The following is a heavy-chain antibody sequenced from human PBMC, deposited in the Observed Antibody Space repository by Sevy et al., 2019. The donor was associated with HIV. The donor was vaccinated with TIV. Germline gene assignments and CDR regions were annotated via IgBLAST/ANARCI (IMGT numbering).Heavy chain of an antibody. CDR3: ARGEDGFLEWSFDV. CDR2: ILTLFGTT. J-gene: IGHJ4*02. D-gene: IGHD3-3*01. V-gene: IGHV1-69*13. Sequence: ASVKVSCKASGGTFSSYAVSWVRQAPGQGLEWMGGILTLFGTTDYPQNFRGRVTIAADESTSTVYMELSSLRSDDTAVYYCARGEDGFLEWSFDVWGQRTQVTGSS. CDR1: GGTFSSYA.